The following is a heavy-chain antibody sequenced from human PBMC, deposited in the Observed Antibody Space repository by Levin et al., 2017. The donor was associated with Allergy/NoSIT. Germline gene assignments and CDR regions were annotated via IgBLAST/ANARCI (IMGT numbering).Heavy chain of an antibody. CDR2: ISWNSGSI. J-gene: IGHJ3*01. D-gene: IGHD1-26*01. Sequence: PGGSLRLSCAASGFTFDDYAMHWVRQAPGKGLEWVSHISWNSGSIGYADSVKGRFTISRDNAKNSLYLQMNSLRAEDTALYYCAKDISIEWGSAFDFWGQGTVVTVSS. CDR1: GFTFDDYA. CDR3: AKDISIEWGSAFDF. V-gene: IGHV3-9*01.